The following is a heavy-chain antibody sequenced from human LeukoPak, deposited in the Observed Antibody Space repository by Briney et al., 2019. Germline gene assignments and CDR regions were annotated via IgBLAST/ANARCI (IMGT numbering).Heavy chain of an antibody. CDR1: GGSISSYY. CDR3: AREDCSSTSCYGDY. J-gene: IGHJ4*02. D-gene: IGHD2-2*01. V-gene: IGHV4-4*07. Sequence: SETLSLTCTVSGGSISSYYWSWIRQPAGKGLEWIGRIYTSGSTNYNPSLKSRVTMSVDTSKNQFSLKLSSVTAADTAVYYCAREDCSSTSCYGDYWAREPWSPSPQ. CDR2: IYTSGST.